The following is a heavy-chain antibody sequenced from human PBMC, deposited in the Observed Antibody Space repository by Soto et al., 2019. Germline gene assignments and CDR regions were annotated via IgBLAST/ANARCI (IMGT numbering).Heavy chain of an antibody. V-gene: IGHV4-4*02. CDR2: IHHIGTT. D-gene: IGHD3-10*01. CDR3: ARTEAGAFHI. CDR1: GGSLTTFNW. J-gene: IGHJ3*02. Sequence: QVQLQESGPGLVKPSGILSLTCAVSGGSLTTFNWWSWVRQPPGKGLEWIGEIHHIGTTNYNTSLDSRVTISLDKSRNHFSLTLISVTAADSAVYYCARTEAGAFHIWGQGKMITVSS.